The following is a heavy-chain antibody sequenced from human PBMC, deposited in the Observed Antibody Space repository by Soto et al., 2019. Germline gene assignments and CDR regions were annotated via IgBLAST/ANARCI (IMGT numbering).Heavy chain of an antibody. V-gene: IGHV1-2*04. CDR1: GYTFTGYY. Sequence: ASVKGSCKASGYTFTGYYIHWVRQAPGQGLEWVGWINPDSGGTNYAQKFQGWVTMTRDTSIRTAYMELTRLNADDTAVDYCAIAQRGGVAAAALDYWGQGTLVTVSS. J-gene: IGHJ4*02. D-gene: IGHD6-13*01. CDR3: AIAQRGGVAAAALDY. CDR2: INPDSGGT.